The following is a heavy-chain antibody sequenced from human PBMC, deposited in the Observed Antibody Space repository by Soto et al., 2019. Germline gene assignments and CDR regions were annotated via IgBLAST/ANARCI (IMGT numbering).Heavy chain of an antibody. CDR3: AKDYCSSNSCYLNY. Sequence: PGGSLRLSCAASGFTFDDYAMHWVRQALGKGLEWVSGISWNSGRIVYADSVKGRFTISRDNAKNSLYLQMSSLRAEDTALYYCAKDYCSSNSCYLNYWGQGTLVTVSS. CDR1: GFTFDDYA. CDR2: ISWNSGRI. J-gene: IGHJ4*02. V-gene: IGHV3-9*01. D-gene: IGHD2-2*01.